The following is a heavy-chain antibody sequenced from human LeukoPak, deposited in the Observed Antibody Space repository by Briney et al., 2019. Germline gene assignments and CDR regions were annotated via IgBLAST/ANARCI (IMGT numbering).Heavy chain of an antibody. CDR2: ISSSSSYI. Sequence: GGSLRLSCAASGFTFSSYSMNWVRQAPGKGLEWVSSISSSSSYIYYADSVKGRFTISRDNAKNSLYLQMNSLRAEDTAVYYCARGPEYYYDSSGYVFDYWGQGTLVTVSS. CDR3: ARGPEYYYDSSGYVFDY. D-gene: IGHD3-22*01. V-gene: IGHV3-21*01. CDR1: GFTFSSYS. J-gene: IGHJ4*02.